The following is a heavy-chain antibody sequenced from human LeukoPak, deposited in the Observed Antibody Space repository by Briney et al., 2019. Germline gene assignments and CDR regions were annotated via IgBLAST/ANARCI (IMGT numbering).Heavy chain of an antibody. Sequence: GGSLRLSCAASGFTFSSYSMNWVRQAPGKGLEWVSSISSSSSYIYYADSVKGRFTISRDNAKNSLYLQMSSLRAEDTAVYYCARDDCSGGSCYSGAFDYWGQGTLVTVSS. V-gene: IGHV3-21*01. J-gene: IGHJ4*02. CDR2: ISSSSSYI. D-gene: IGHD2-15*01. CDR3: ARDDCSGGSCYSGAFDY. CDR1: GFTFSSYS.